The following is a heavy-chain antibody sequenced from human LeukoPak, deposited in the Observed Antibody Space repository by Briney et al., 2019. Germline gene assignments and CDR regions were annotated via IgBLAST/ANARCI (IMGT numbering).Heavy chain of an antibody. Sequence: GGYLRLSCTASGFTFSRYGMHWVRQAPGKGLEWVALASYDISKTYYADSVKGRFTISRDNSKNTLYLQMNSLRAEDTAVYYCAKAPDNVVVIAATHFDSWGQGTLVTVSS. CDR3: AKAPDNVVVIAATHFDS. CDR1: GFTFSRYG. CDR2: ASYDISKT. V-gene: IGHV3-30*18. J-gene: IGHJ4*02. D-gene: IGHD2-15*01.